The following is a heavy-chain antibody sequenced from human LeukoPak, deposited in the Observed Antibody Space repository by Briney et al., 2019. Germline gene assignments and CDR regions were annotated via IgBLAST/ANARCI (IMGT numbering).Heavy chain of an antibody. CDR2: IRTSGST. V-gene: IGHV4-4*07. Sequence: SETLSLTCTVSGGSISSYYWSWIRQPAGKGLEWIGRIRTSGSTNYNPSLKSRVTMSVDTSKNQFSLKLSSVTAADTAVYYCARAGYYDSSGYSLDYYGMDVWGQGTTVTVSS. CDR1: GGSISSYY. D-gene: IGHD3-22*01. J-gene: IGHJ6*02. CDR3: ARAGYYDSSGYSLDYYGMDV.